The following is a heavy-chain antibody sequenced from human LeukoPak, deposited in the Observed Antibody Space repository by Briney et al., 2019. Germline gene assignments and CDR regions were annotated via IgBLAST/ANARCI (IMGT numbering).Heavy chain of an antibody. D-gene: IGHD2-2*01. V-gene: IGHV3-7*01. J-gene: IGHJ4*02. CDR2: MKQDGSEK. CDR3: ARIYCSSTNCYRHFDY. CDR1: GFTFW. Sequence: GRSLRLSCTASGFTFWMTWVRQAPGKGLEWVANMKQDGSEKYYVDSVKGRFTISRDNAKNSLYLQMNSLRAEDTAVYYCARIYCSSTNCYRHFDYWGQGTLVTVSS.